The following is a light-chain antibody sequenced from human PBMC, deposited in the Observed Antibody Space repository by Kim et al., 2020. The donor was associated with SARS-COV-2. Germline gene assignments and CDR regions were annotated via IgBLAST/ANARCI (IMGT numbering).Light chain of an antibody. J-gene: IGLJ2*01. CDR2: GKN. Sequence: VALGQTARIKCQGDSLRSYYATWYQQKPGQAPIVVIYGKNNRPSGIPDRFSGSSSGDTASLTITGTQAGDEADYYCNSRGSNDNVLFGGGTQLTVL. CDR3: NSRGSNDNVL. CDR1: SLRSYY. V-gene: IGLV3-19*01.